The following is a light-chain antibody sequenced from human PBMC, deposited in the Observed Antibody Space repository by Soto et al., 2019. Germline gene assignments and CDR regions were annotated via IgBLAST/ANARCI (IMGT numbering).Light chain of an antibody. CDR1: QSVRSN. CDR2: DAS. J-gene: IGKJ2*03. CDR3: QQYNNWPPVS. Sequence: EIVMTQSPATLSVSPGERATLSCRASQSVRSNLAWYQQKPGQAPRLLLYDASTTATGIPGRFSGSGSGTEFTLTINSLRSEDFAVYYCQQYNNWPPVSFGQGTKLEIK. V-gene: IGKV3-15*01.